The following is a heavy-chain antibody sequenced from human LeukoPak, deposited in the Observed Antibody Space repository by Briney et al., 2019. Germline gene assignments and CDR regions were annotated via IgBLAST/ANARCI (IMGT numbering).Heavy chain of an antibody. CDR3: AKAPALTHYYDSSGPYFDY. D-gene: IGHD3-22*01. CDR2: ISGSGGST. CDR1: GFTFSSYS. V-gene: IGHV3-23*01. J-gene: IGHJ4*02. Sequence: GGSLRLSCAASGFTFSSYSMNWVRQAPGKGLEWVSAISGSGGSTYYADSVKGRFTISRDNSKNTLYLQMNSLRAEDTAVYYCAKAPALTHYYDSSGPYFDYWGQGTLVTVSS.